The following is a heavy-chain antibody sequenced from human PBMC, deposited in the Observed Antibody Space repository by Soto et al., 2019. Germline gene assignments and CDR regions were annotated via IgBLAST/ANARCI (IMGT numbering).Heavy chain of an antibody. J-gene: IGHJ4*02. Sequence: PSETLSLTCTVSGVSISSYYWSWIRQPPGKGLEWIGYIYYSGSTNYNPSLKSRVTISVDTSKNQFSLKLSSVTAADTAVYYCAKNTRYDSSGYYIDYWGQGTLVTVSS. D-gene: IGHD3-22*01. CDR2: IYYSGST. V-gene: IGHV4-59*01. CDR1: GVSISSYY. CDR3: AKNTRYDSSGYYIDY.